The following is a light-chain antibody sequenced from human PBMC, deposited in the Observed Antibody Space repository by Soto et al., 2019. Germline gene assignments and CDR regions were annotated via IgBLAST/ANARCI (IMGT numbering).Light chain of an antibody. CDR2: EVS. Sequence: QSALTQPASVSGSPGQSITISCTGTSSDVGGFNYVSWYQHHPGKVPKLMIYEVSNWPSGVSNRFSGSKSGNTASLTISGLQAEDEGDYYCSSYTSSNTLVFGGGTKLTVL. CDR1: SSDVGGFNY. CDR3: SSYTSSNTLV. V-gene: IGLV2-14*01. J-gene: IGLJ2*01.